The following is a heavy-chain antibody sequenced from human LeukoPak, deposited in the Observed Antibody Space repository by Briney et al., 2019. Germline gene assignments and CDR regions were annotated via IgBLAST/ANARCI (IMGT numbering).Heavy chain of an antibody. CDR2: INHSGST. V-gene: IGHV4-34*01. Sequence: SETPSLTCAVYGGSFSGYYWSWIRQPPGKGPEWIGEINHSGSTNYNPSLKSRVTISVDTSKNQFSLKLSSVTAADTAVYYCARGLVTMVRGVTAMGWFDPWGQGTLVTVSS. D-gene: IGHD3-10*01. CDR1: GGSFSGYY. CDR3: ARGLVTMVRGVTAMGWFDP. J-gene: IGHJ5*02.